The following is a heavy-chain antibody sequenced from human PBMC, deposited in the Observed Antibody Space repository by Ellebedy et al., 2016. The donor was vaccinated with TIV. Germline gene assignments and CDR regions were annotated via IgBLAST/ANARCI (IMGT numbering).Heavy chain of an antibody. CDR2: INHSGST. V-gene: IGHV4-34*01. CDR1: GGSFSGYY. D-gene: IGHD3-3*01. J-gene: IGHJ3*01. CDR3: ARRPITIFGVTDAFDV. Sequence: MPSETLSLTCAVYGGSFSGYYWSWIRQPPGKGLEWIGEINHSGSTNYNPSLKSRVTISIDTSKNQSSLNLTSVTAADTAVYYCARRPITIFGVTDAFDVWGQGTMVTVSS.